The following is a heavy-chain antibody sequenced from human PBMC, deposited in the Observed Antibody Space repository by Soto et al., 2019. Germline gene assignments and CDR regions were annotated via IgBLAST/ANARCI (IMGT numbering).Heavy chain of an antibody. CDR3: TTIRLTWGY. CDR1: GFTFTNAW. Sequence: GGSLRLSCAASGFTFTNAWMTWVRQAPGKGLEWVGRIKSEIDDGTTDYAAPVKVRFTISRDDSKNTLYLQMNSLKTEDTAVYYCTTIRLTWGYWGQGTLVTVSS. V-gene: IGHV3-15*01. D-gene: IGHD1-26*01. CDR2: IKSEIDDGTT. J-gene: IGHJ4*02.